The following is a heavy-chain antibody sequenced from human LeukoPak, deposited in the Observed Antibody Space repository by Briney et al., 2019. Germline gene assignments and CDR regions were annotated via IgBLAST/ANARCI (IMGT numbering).Heavy chain of an antibody. D-gene: IGHD6-19*01. CDR3: ARGYSSGGGPFDR. CDR1: GFTVSSNY. V-gene: IGHV3-53*01. CDR2: IDTSGST. J-gene: IGHJ5*02. Sequence: PGGSLRLSCAASGFTVSSNYMSWVRQAPGKGLEWVSVIDTSGSTYYAGSVKGRFTISRDNSKNTLYLQMNSLRAEDTAVYYCARGYSSGGGPFDRWGQGTLVTVSS.